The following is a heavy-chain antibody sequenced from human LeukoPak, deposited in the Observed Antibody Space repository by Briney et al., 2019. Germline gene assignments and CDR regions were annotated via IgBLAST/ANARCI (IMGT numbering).Heavy chain of an antibody. Sequence: SETLSLTCTVSGGSISSSTYYWGWIRQPPGKGLEWIGSISYSGNIYYSPSLKSRVTISVDTSKNQFSLKLSSVTAADTAVYYCARARYVNSFYAFDIWGQGTLVTVSS. D-gene: IGHD3-9*01. CDR1: GGSISSSTYY. CDR2: ISYSGNI. V-gene: IGHV4-39*01. J-gene: IGHJ3*02. CDR3: ARARYVNSFYAFDI.